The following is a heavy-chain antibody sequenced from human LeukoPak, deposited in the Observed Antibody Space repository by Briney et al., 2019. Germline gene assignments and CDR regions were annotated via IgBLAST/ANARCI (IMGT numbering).Heavy chain of an antibody. CDR1: GYTFTGYY. CDR3: ARVGTAMGIDY. V-gene: IGHV1-2*02. J-gene: IGHJ4*02. D-gene: IGHD5-18*01. Sequence: GASVKVSCKASGYTFTGYYMHWVRQAPGQGLEWMGWINPNNGGTNYAQKFQGRVTMTRDTSISTAYMELSRLRSDDTAVYYCARVGTAMGIDYWGQGTLVTVSS. CDR2: INPNNGGT.